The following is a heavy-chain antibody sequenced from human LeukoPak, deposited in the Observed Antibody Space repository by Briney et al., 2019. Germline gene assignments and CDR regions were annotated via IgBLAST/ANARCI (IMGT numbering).Heavy chain of an antibody. CDR3: ARVRSRGDY. V-gene: IGHV4-34*01. CDR2: INHSGST. D-gene: IGHD3-10*01. Sequence: PSETLSLTCAVYGGSFSGYYWSWIRQPPGKGLEWIGEINHSGSTNYNPSHKSRVTISVDTCENQFSLKQSSVTAADPAVYYCARVRSRGDYWGQGTLVTVSS. J-gene: IGHJ4*02. CDR1: GGSFSGYY.